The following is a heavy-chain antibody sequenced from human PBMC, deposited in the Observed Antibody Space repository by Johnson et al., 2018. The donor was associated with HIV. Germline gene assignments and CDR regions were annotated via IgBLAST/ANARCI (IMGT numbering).Heavy chain of an antibody. CDR2: IYSSGST. CDR1: EFTVSGGY. V-gene: IGHV3-53*01. CDR3: AGGYGSGSGDAFDI. J-gene: IGHJ3*02. Sequence: VQLVESGGGLIQPGGSLRLSCAASEFTVSGGYMNWVRQAPGKGLEWVSVIYSSGSTYYTDSVKGRFTTSRDNSKNTLYLQMNSLRAEDTAVYYCAGGYGSGSGDAFDIWGQGTMVTVSS. D-gene: IGHD3-10*01.